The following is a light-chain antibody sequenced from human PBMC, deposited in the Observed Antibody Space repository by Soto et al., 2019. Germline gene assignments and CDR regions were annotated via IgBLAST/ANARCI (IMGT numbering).Light chain of an antibody. CDR2: EVS. CDR1: SSXVGGYNY. CDR3: SSYTSSSTLYV. Sequence: QSVLTQPASVSGSPGQSITISCTGTSSXVGGYNYVSWYQQHPGKAPKLMIYEVSSRPSVVSNRFSCSKSGNTASVTISGLQAEDEADYSCSSYTSSSTLYVFGTGTKVTVL. V-gene: IGLV2-14*01. J-gene: IGLJ1*01.